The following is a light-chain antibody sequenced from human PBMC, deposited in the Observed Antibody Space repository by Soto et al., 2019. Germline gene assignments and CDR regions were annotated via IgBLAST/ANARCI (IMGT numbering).Light chain of an antibody. V-gene: IGKV3-11*01. CDR2: DAS. J-gene: IGKJ5*01. CDR3: QQRSTWPLT. Sequence: EIVLAQSPVTLSLSPGERATLSCRASQSVSSYLAWYQQKPGQAPRLLIYDASNRATGTPARFSGSGSGTDFTLTISSLEPEDFAVYYCQQRSTWPLTFGQGSRLEIK. CDR1: QSVSSY.